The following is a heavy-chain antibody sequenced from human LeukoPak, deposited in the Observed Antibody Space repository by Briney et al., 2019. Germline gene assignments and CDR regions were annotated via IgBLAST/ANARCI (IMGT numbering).Heavy chain of an antibody. CDR1: GFTFSSYP. D-gene: IGHD2-2*01. CDR2: ITGSGSSM. Sequence: PGGSLRLSCGASGFTFSSYPMSWVRQAPGKGLEWVSSITGSGSSMYFADSVKGRFTISRDNSKNTLFLQMTSLRADDTAIYYCAKAIRDQLLCTWDYWGQGSLVTVSS. V-gene: IGHV3-23*01. CDR3: AKAIRDQLLCTWDY. J-gene: IGHJ4*02.